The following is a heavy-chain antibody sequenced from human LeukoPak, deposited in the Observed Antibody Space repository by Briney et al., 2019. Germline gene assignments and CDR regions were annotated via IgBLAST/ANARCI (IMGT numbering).Heavy chain of an antibody. Sequence: GASVKVSCKASGYTFTGYYMHWVRQAPGQGLEWMGWISAYNGNTNYAQKLQGRVTMTTDTSTSTAYMELRSLRSDDTAVYYCATFESSGWNYWGQGTLVTVSS. CDR3: ATFESSGWNY. J-gene: IGHJ4*02. CDR2: ISAYNGNT. D-gene: IGHD6-19*01. V-gene: IGHV1-18*04. CDR1: GYTFTGYY.